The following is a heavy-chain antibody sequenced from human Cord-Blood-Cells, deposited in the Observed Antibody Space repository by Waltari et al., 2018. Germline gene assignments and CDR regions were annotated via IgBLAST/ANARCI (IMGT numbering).Heavy chain of an antibody. J-gene: IGHJ5*02. V-gene: IGHV4-39*01. CDR1: GGSISSSSYY. D-gene: IGHD3-3*01. Sequence: QLQLQESGPGLVKPSETLSLTCTVTGGSISSSSYYWVWIRQPPGKGLEWIGSIYYSGSTYYNPSLKSRVIISVDTSKNQFSLKLSSVTAADTAVYYCARGRIFGVVIEGWFDPWGQGTLVTVSS. CDR3: ARGRIFGVVIEGWFDP. CDR2: IYYSGST.